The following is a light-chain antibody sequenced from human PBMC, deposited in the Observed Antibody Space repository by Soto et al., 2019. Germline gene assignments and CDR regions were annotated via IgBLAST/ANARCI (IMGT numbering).Light chain of an antibody. CDR2: GVS. CDR3: QDFDSPQWT. J-gene: IGKJ1*01. Sequence: EVVMTQSPGTLSVSPGERATLSCRASQSIRRNLAWYQQKPGRAPRLLIYGVSTRATGIPARFSGSGSETDFTLTISSLQSEDFAVYYCQDFDSPQWTFGQGTKVEN. V-gene: IGKV3-15*01. CDR1: QSIRRN.